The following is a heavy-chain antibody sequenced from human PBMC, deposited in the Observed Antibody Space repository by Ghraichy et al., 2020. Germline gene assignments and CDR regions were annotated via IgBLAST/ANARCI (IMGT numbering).Heavy chain of an antibody. V-gene: IGHV3-7*01. Sequence: RGSLRLSCAASGFTFSNYWMSWVRQAPGKGLEWVANIKKDESDKYYVDSVKGRFTISRDNARNSLYLEMNNLRAEDTAAYYCARDRGDCSSTSCFDVFDIWGQGTTVTVSS. CDR2: IKKDESDK. D-gene: IGHD2-2*01. J-gene: IGHJ3*02. CDR3: ARDRGDCSSTSCFDVFDI. CDR1: GFTFSNYW.